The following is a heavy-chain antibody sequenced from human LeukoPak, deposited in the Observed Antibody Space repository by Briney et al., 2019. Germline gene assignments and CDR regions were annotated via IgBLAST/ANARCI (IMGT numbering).Heavy chain of an antibody. CDR2: IGGSGDST. V-gene: IGHV3-23*01. CDR1: GFTFSSYA. J-gene: IGHJ4*02. CDR3: ARDILTSTYYDYVWGSYRGGPFDY. Sequence: PGGSLRLSCAASGFTFSSYAMGWVRQAPGKGLEWVSGIGGSGDSTYYADSVKGRFTISRDNSKNTLYLQMNSLRAEDTAVYYCARDILTSTYYDYVWGSYRGGPFDYWGQGTLVTVSS. D-gene: IGHD3-16*02.